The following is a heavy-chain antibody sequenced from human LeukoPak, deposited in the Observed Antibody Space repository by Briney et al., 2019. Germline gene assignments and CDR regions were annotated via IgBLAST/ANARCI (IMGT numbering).Heavy chain of an antibody. D-gene: IGHD3-10*01. CDR2: IWYDGSNK. CDR3: ARDGPMVRGKALHAFDI. Sequence: GGSLRLSCAASGFTFSSYGMHWVRQAPGKGLEWVAVIWYDGSNKYYADSVKGRFTISRDNSKNTLYLQMNSLRAEDTAVYYCARDGPMVRGKALHAFDIWGQGTMVAVSS. J-gene: IGHJ3*02. CDR1: GFTFSSYG. V-gene: IGHV3-33*01.